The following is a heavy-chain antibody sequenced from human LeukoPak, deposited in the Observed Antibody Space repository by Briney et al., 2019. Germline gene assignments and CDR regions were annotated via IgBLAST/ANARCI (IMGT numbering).Heavy chain of an antibody. V-gene: IGHV6-1*01. Sequence: SQTLSLTFAISGDSVSSNSAAWNWIRQSPSRGLEWLGRTYYRSKWYNDYAVSVKSRITINPDTSKNQFSLQLSSVTPEDTAVYYCARVPYYYDSSGFDYFDYWGQGTLVTVSS. CDR2: TYYRSKWYN. J-gene: IGHJ4*02. CDR1: GDSVSSNSAA. CDR3: ARVPYYYDSSGFDYFDY. D-gene: IGHD3-22*01.